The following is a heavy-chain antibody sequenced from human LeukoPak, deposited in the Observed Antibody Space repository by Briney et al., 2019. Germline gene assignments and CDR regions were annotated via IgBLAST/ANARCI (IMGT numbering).Heavy chain of an antibody. J-gene: IGHJ4*02. Sequence: PGGSLRLSCAASGFTFDDYAMHWVRQASGKGLEWVSGISWNSGSIGYADSVKGRFTISRDNAKNSLYLQMNSLRAEDTALYYCAKASRTVTTPFDYWGQGTLVTVSS. D-gene: IGHD4-17*01. CDR3: AKASRTVTTPFDY. CDR2: ISWNSGSI. V-gene: IGHV3-9*01. CDR1: GFTFDDYA.